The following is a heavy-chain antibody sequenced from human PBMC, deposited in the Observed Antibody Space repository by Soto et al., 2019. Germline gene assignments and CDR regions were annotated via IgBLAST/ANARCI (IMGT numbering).Heavy chain of an antibody. J-gene: IGHJ6*02. D-gene: IGHD5-18*01. CDR2: IIPIFGTA. V-gene: IGHV1-69*01. Sequence: QVQLVQSGAEVKKPGSSVKVSCKASGGTFSSYAISWVRQAPGQGLEWMGGIIPIFGTANYAQKFQGRVTITADESTSTAYMELSSRRSEDTAVYYCARAAMVPNYYYYYGMDVWGQGTTVTVSS. CDR3: ARAAMVPNYYYYYGMDV. CDR1: GGTFSSYA.